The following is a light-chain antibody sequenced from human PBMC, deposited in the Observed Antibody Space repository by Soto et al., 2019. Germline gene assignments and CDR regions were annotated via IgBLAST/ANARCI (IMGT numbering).Light chain of an antibody. CDR2: AVT. J-gene: IGLJ2*01. V-gene: IGLV2-14*01. CDR3: GTWDSSLSDVV. CDR1: SSDVGGYNY. Sequence: QSALTQPASVSGSPGQSITISCTGTSSDVGGYNYVSWYQQHPGKAPKLMIYAVTDRPSGVSSRFSGSKSGNTASLTISGLQAEDEADYYCGTWDSSLSDVVFGGGTKLTVL.